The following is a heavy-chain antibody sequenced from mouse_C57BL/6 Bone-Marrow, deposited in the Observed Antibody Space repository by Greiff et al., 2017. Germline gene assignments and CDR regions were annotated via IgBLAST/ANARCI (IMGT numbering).Heavy chain of an antibody. CDR1: GYAFSSSW. J-gene: IGHJ3*01. Sequence: QVQLKESGPELVKPGASVKISCKASGYAFSSSWMNWVKQRPGKGLEWIGRIYPGDGDTHYTGKFKGKATLTADKSSSTAYMQLSSLTSENSAVYFCERWARRDSFAYWGQGTLVTVSA. CDR2: IYPGDGDT. CDR3: ERWARRDSFAY. V-gene: IGHV1-82*01.